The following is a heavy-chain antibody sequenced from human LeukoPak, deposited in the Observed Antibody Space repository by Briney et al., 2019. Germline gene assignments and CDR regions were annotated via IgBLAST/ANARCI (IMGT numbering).Heavy chain of an antibody. V-gene: IGHV3-33*06. D-gene: IGHD1-26*01. CDR1: GFTFSSYG. CDR3: AKPQYSGSYANYFDY. CDR2: IWYDGSNK. J-gene: IGHJ4*02. Sequence: PGRSLRLSCAASGFTFSSYGRHWVRQAPGKGLERVAVIWYDGSNKYYADSVKGRFTISRDNSKNTLYLQMNSLRAEDTAVYYCAKPQYSGSYANYFDYWGQGTLVTVSS.